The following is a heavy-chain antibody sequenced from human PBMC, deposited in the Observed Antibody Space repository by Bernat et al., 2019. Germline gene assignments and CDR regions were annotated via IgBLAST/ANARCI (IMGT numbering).Heavy chain of an antibody. D-gene: IGHD6-19*01. CDR2: ISYDGSNK. CDR1: GFTFSSYG. V-gene: IGHV3-30*18. CDR3: AKDPRGYSSGWYGEFDY. Sequence: QVQLVESGGGVVQPGRSLRLSCAASGFTFSSYGMHWVRQAPGKGLEWVAVISYDGSNKYDADSVKGRFTISRDNSKSTLYLQMNSLRAEDTAVYYCAKDPRGYSSGWYGEFDYWGQGTLVTVSS. J-gene: IGHJ4*02.